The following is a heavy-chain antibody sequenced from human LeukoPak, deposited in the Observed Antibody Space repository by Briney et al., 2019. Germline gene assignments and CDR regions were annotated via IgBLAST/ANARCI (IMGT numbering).Heavy chain of an antibody. Sequence: ASVKVSCKASAYTITSYDTCWMREPTGQGLEWMGWMNPNSANTGYAQKFQGRVTMTRNTSISTAYMELRSLRSEDTAVYYCARRTAESRNRDYWGQGTLVTVSS. CDR1: AYTITSYD. J-gene: IGHJ4*02. CDR3: ARRTAESRNRDY. V-gene: IGHV1-8*02. CDR2: MNPNSANT. D-gene: IGHD1-14*01.